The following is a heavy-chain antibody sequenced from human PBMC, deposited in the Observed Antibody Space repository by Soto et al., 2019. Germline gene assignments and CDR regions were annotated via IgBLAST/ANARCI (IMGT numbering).Heavy chain of an antibody. J-gene: IGHJ6*02. CDR2: IIPIFGTA. V-gene: IGHV1-69*13. D-gene: IGHD2-2*02. CDR1: GGTFSSYA. CDR3: ARDCSSTSCSTYYYYGMDV. Sequence: ASVKVSCKASGGTFSSYAISWVRQAPGQGLEWMGGIIPIFGTANYAQKFQGRVTITADESTSTAYMELSSLRSEDTAVYYCARDCSSTSCSTYYYYGMDVWGQGTTVTVSS.